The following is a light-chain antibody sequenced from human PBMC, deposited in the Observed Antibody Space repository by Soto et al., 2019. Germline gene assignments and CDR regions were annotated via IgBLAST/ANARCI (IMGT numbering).Light chain of an antibody. CDR3: CSYAGSSTFEV. CDR1: SSDVGSYNL. J-gene: IGLJ3*02. CDR2: EVS. V-gene: IGLV2-23*02. Sequence: QSALTQPASVSGSPGQSITISCTGTSSDVGSYNLVSWYQQHPGKAPKLMIYEVSKRPSGVSNRFSGSKSGNTASQTISGLQAEDEADYYCCSYAGSSTFEVFGGGTKLTVL.